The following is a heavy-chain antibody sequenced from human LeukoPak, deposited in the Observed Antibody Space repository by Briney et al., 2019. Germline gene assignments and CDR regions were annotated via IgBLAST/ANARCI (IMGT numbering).Heavy chain of an antibody. V-gene: IGHV1-69*13. J-gene: IGHJ4*02. CDR1: GYTFTNYG. CDR2: IIPIFGTA. CDR3: ARRFSTLDGYNYYFDY. Sequence: ASVKVSCKASGYTFTNYGVSWVRQAPGQGLEWMGGIIPIFGTANYAQKFQGRVTITADESTSTAYMELSSLRSEDTAVYYCARRFSTLDGYNYYFDYWGQGTLVTVSS. D-gene: IGHD5-24*01.